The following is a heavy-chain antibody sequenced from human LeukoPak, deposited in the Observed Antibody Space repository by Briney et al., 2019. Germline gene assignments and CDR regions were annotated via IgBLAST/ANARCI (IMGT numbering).Heavy chain of an antibody. V-gene: IGHV5-51*01. CDR3: ASIIVAAAGRGYYYYGMDV. D-gene: IGHD6-13*01. Sequence: GESLKISCKGSGYSFTNFWIGWVRQMPGKGLEWMGVIYPGDSDTRYSPSFQGQVTISADKSISTTYVQWSSLKASDTAMYYCASIIVAAAGRGYYYYGMDVWGQGTTVTVSS. CDR2: IYPGDSDT. J-gene: IGHJ6*02. CDR1: GYSFTNFW.